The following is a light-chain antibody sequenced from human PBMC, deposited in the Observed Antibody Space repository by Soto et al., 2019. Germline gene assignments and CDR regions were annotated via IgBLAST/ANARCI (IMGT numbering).Light chain of an antibody. CDR2: GSS. J-gene: IGKJ2*01. Sequence: EVVLTQSPGTLSLSPGERATLSCRASQSVSNNYFAWYQQKPGQAPRLLIFGSSDRATGIPDRFSGSGSVIDFTLTISRLEPEDFAVYYCQQDGSSPPYTFGQGTKLEIK. CDR1: QSVSNNY. V-gene: IGKV3-20*01. CDR3: QQDGSSPPYT.